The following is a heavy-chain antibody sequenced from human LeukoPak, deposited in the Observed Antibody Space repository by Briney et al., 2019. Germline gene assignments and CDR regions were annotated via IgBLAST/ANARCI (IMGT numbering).Heavy chain of an antibody. V-gene: IGHV1-2*02. D-gene: IGHD2-2*01. Sequence: AXVKVSCKASGYTFTGYYMHWVRQAPGQGLEWMGWINPNSGGTNYAQKFKGRVTMTRDTSISTAYMELSRLRSDDTAMYYCARGIASTSCYGPSCNWFDPWGQGTLVTVSS. CDR3: ARGIASTSCYGPSCNWFDP. CDR1: GYTFTGYY. CDR2: INPNSGGT. J-gene: IGHJ5*02.